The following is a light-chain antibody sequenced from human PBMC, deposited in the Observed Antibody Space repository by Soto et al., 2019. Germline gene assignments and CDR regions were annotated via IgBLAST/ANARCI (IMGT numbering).Light chain of an antibody. Sequence: EIVLTQSPGTLSLSPGERATLSCRASQSVSSSYLAWYQQKPGLAPRLLISGASSRATGIPDRFSGSGSGTDFTLTISRLEPEDFAVYYCQQYGGSPWTFGQGTKVEIK. CDR1: QSVSSSY. CDR2: GAS. CDR3: QQYGGSPWT. V-gene: IGKV3-20*01. J-gene: IGKJ1*01.